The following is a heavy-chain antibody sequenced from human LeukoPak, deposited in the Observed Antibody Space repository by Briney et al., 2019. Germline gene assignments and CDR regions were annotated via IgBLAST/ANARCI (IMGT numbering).Heavy chain of an antibody. CDR2: ISYDGSNK. CDR3: AKASRIVVVTATPDY. J-gene: IGHJ4*02. CDR1: GFTFSSYA. V-gene: IGHV3-30*04. D-gene: IGHD2-21*02. Sequence: PGRSLRLSCAASGFTFSSYAMHWVRQAPGKGLEWVAVISYDGSNKYYADSVKGRFTISRDNSKNTLYLQMDSLRAEDTAVYYCAKASRIVVVTATPDYWGQGTLVTVSS.